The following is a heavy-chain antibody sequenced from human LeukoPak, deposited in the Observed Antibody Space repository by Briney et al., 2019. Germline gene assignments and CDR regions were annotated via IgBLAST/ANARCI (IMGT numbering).Heavy chain of an antibody. D-gene: IGHD3-10*01. Sequence: GGSLRLSCAASGFTFDDYAMHWVWQAPGKGLEWVSGISWNSGSIGYADSVKGRFTISRDNAKKSLYLQMNSLRAEDTALYYCAKDISYYYGSGSSLFDYWGQGTLVTVSS. CDR2: ISWNSGSI. CDR1: GFTFDDYA. V-gene: IGHV3-9*01. J-gene: IGHJ4*02. CDR3: AKDISYYYGSGSSLFDY.